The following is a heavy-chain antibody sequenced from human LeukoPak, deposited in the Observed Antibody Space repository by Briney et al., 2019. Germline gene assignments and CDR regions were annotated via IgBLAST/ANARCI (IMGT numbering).Heavy chain of an antibody. J-gene: IGHJ4*02. CDR2: ISYDGSNK. Sequence: GRSLRLSCAASGFTFSSYAMHWVRQAPGKGLEWVAVISYDGSNKYYADSVKGRFTISRDNAKNSLYLQMNSLRAEDTAVYYCARDRGSGSYYGWGQGTLVTVSS. CDR3: ARDRGSGSYYG. D-gene: IGHD3-10*01. CDR1: GFTFSSYA. V-gene: IGHV3-30-3*01.